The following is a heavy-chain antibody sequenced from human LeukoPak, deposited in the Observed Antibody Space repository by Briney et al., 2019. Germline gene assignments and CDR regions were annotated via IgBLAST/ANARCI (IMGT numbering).Heavy chain of an antibody. Sequence: GGSLRLSCAASGFTVSRTFTSWVRHAPGKGLEWVSLFYSGGSTFYPGSVKGRYTISRDNTKNTQDLQINSLREEDTAVYYCARDAKCAGDCYAGGALDIGGQETVVIVSS. V-gene: IGHV3-66*01. CDR3: ARDAKCAGDCYAGGALDI. CDR2: FYSGGST. D-gene: IGHD2-21*02. CDR1: GFTVSRTF. J-gene: IGHJ3*02.